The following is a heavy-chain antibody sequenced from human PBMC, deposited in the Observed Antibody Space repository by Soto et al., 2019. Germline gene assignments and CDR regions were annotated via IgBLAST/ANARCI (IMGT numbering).Heavy chain of an antibody. CDR2: INPNSGGT. CDR1: GYTFSGFY. Sequence: GASVQVSCKASGYTFSGFYMHWVRQAPGQGLEWMGWINPNSGGTKSAEKFQGRVTMTRDTSISTAYMELSRLTSDDTAVYYCASAAVTGTAGLDFWGQGTQVTVS. J-gene: IGHJ4*02. D-gene: IGHD6-19*01. V-gene: IGHV1-2*02. CDR3: ASAAVTGTAGLDF.